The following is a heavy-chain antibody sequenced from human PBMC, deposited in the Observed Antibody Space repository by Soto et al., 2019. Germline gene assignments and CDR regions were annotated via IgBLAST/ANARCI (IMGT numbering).Heavy chain of an antibody. V-gene: IGHV1-69*06. Sequence: QGQLVQSGAEVKKPGSSVKVSCKASGGSFSSYVISWIRQAPGQGLEWMGGIIPVSNAANYAQRCQDRVTMSVDKSTSTAYMELRSLRSEDTSIDYCARESHYFHSRDYHWFDAWGQGTLVTVSS. CDR3: ARESHYFHSRDYHWFDA. J-gene: IGHJ5*02. CDR2: IIPVSNAA. CDR1: GGSFSSYV. D-gene: IGHD3-22*01.